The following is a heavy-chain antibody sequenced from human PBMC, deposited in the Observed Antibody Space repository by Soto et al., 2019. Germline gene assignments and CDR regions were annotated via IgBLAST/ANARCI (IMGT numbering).Heavy chain of an antibody. D-gene: IGHD5-12*01. CDR3: ARVSRRDGYNRIAYYYYYGMDV. J-gene: IGHJ6*02. CDR2: IDPSDSYT. V-gene: IGHV5-10-1*01. Sequence: PXESLKGNWQCSGYSFTSYWISWVLQMPGKGLEWMGRIDPSDSYTNYSPSFQGHVTISADKSISTAYLQWSSLKASDTAMYYCARVSRRDGYNRIAYYYYYGMDVWGQGTTVTVS. CDR1: GYSFTSYW.